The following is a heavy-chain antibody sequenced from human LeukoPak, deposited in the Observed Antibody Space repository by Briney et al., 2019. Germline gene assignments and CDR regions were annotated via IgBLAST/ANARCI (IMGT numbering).Heavy chain of an antibody. D-gene: IGHD6-13*01. CDR3: ARFDSSSWYHEAFDI. Sequence: ASVKVSCKTSGQSFTIYTLHWVRQAPGQRLEWMGWINAADGNTKYSQKFQGRVIITRDSSANTAYMELSRLRSDDTAVYYCARFDSSSWYHEAFDIWGQGTMVTVSS. J-gene: IGHJ3*02. V-gene: IGHV1-3*01. CDR2: INAADGNT. CDR1: GQSFTIYT.